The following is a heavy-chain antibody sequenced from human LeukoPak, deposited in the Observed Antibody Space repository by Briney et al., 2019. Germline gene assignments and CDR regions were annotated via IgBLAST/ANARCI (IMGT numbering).Heavy chain of an antibody. D-gene: IGHD6-13*01. CDR1: GGSISNGDYY. CDR3: ARVDLYSSSWRASNWFDP. V-gene: IGHV4-30-4*01. J-gene: IGHJ5*02. CDR2: IYYSGST. Sequence: SETLSLTRTVSGGSISNGDYYWSWIRQPPGKGLEWIGYIYYSGSTYYNPSLKSRVTISVDTSKNQFSLKLSSVTAADTAVYYCARVDLYSSSWRASNWFDPWGQGTLVTVSS.